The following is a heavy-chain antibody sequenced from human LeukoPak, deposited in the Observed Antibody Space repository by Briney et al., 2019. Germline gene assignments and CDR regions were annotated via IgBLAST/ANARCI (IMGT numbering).Heavy chain of an antibody. V-gene: IGHV3-30*18. Sequence: GGSLRLSCAASGFAFRSHGMHWVRQAPGKGLEWVAVISYDGSNKYYADSVKGRFTISRDNSKNTLYLQMNSLRAEDTAVYYCAKDSYSSGWYVYYYYGMDVWGQGTTVTVSS. D-gene: IGHD6-19*01. CDR1: GFAFRSHG. CDR3: AKDSYSSGWYVYYYYGMDV. J-gene: IGHJ6*02. CDR2: ISYDGSNK.